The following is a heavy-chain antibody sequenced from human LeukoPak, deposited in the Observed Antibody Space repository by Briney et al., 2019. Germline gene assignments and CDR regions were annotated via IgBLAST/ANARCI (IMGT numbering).Heavy chain of an antibody. CDR2: IYTSGTT. D-gene: IGHD4-17*01. J-gene: IGHJ4*02. CDR1: GGSISSYY. Sequence: SETLSLTCTVSGGSISSYYWSWIRQPAGKGLEWIGRIYTSGTTHYNPSLKSRVTMSVDTPKNQFSLKLSPVTAADTAVYYCARLSTVTTSFDYWGQGTLVTVSS. CDR3: ARLSTVTTSFDY. V-gene: IGHV4-4*07.